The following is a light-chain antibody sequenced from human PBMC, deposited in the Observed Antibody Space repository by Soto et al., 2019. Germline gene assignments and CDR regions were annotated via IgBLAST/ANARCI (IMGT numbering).Light chain of an antibody. CDR3: QQSYSAPYT. CDR1: QSISSF. J-gene: IGKJ2*01. Sequence: DIQMTQSPSSLSASVGDRVTITCRARQSISSFLHWYQQKPGKAPKLLIYAASSLQSGYPSRFSRSGSGTDFTLTISCLQPEDFATYSCQQSYSAPYTFGQGTKLEI. V-gene: IGKV1-39*01. CDR2: AAS.